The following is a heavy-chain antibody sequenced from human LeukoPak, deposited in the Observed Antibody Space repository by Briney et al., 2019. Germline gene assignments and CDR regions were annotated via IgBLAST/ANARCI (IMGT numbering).Heavy chain of an antibody. V-gene: IGHV1-69*13. CDR2: IIPIFGTA. Sequence: SVKVSCKASGGTFSSYAISWVRQAPGQGLEWMGGIIPIFGTANYAQKFQGRVTITADESTSTAYMELSSLRSEDTAVYYCARDYYYDSSGYYYEWGQGTLVTVSS. J-gene: IGHJ4*02. D-gene: IGHD3-22*01. CDR3: ARDYYYDSSGYYYE. CDR1: GGTFSSYA.